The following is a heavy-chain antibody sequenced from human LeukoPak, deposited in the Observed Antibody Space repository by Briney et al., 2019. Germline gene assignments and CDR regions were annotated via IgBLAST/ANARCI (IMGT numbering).Heavy chain of an antibody. Sequence: PSETLSLTCTVSGGSVSNGNYYWSWLRQPPGKALEWIGYIYYTGSTSYNPSLEGRVTISVDTSKIQFSLKLSSVTAADTAVYYCARGSWWELLGGDYWGQGILVTVSS. CDR3: ARGSWWELLGGDY. J-gene: IGHJ4*02. V-gene: IGHV4-61*01. CDR2: IYYTGST. CDR1: GGSVSNGNYY. D-gene: IGHD1-26*01.